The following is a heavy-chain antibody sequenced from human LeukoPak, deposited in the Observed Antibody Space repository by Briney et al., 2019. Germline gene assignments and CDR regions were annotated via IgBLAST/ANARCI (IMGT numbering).Heavy chain of an antibody. J-gene: IGHJ4*02. CDR2: LSYDGSRT. CDR3: ARDWRFDY. CDR1: GFTFSDYA. V-gene: IGHV3-30*16. Sequence: GGSLRLSCAASGFTFSDYAMHWVRQSPGKGLEWVAVLSYDGSRTYYADSVKGRFTISRDNSRNRVYLQMTSLATEDTAIYYCARDWRFDYWGQGTLVTVSS.